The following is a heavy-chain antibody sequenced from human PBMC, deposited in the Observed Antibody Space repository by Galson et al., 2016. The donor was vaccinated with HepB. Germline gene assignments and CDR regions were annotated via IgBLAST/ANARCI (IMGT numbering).Heavy chain of an antibody. CDR1: GFSFDDYA. J-gene: IGHJ4*02. D-gene: IGHD1-26*01. CDR3: ARDRPRDFFWSGSYAGFDY. CDR2: ISWNSGSI. V-gene: IGHV3-9*01. Sequence: SLRLSCAGSGFSFDDYAMHWVRQAPGKGLEWVSGISWNSGSIGYADSVKGRFTISRDNAKNSLYLQMNSLRGEDTGLYYCARDRPRDFFWSGSYAGFDYWGQGTLVTVSS.